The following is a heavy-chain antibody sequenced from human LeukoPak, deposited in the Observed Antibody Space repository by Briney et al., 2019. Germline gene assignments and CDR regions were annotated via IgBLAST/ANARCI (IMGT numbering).Heavy chain of an antibody. V-gene: IGHV3-23*01. D-gene: IGHD3-3*01. CDR3: AQVSSLITISGRLDH. CDR1: GFTFDNFA. Sequence: PGGSLRLSCAASGFTFDNFAMAWVRQAPGKGLEWVSAITGSATRTYYADSFKDRFTISRDDSRTTLFLQMDSLRAEDTALYYCAQVSSLITISGRLDHWGRGTLVTVSS. CDR2: ITGSATRT. J-gene: IGHJ4*02.